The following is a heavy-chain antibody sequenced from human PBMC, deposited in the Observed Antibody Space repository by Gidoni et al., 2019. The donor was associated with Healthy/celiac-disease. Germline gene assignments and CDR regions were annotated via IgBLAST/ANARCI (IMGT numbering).Heavy chain of an antibody. CDR3: ARDPSVTVTQRSTFDY. D-gene: IGHD4-4*01. CDR2: ISYDGSNK. Sequence: VISYDGSNKYYADSVKGRFTISRDNSKNTLYLQMKSLRAEDTAVYYCARDPSVTVTQRSTFDYWGQGTLVTVSS. J-gene: IGHJ4*02. V-gene: IGHV3-30-3*01.